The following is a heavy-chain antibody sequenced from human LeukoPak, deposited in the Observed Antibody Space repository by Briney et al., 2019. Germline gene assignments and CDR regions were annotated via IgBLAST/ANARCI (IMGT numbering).Heavy chain of an antibody. CDR3: AQDLNYFPYGVRQKYFQH. V-gene: IGHV3-23*01. CDR1: GFTFSSYA. CDR2: ISGSGGST. Sequence: GGSLRLSCAASGFTFSSYAMSWVRQAPGKGLEWVSAISGSGGSTYYADSVKGRFTISRVNSKNTLYLQMNSLRAQDPAVYFCAQDLNYFPYGVRQKYFQHWGQGTLVTVSS. J-gene: IGHJ1*01. D-gene: IGHD4-17*01.